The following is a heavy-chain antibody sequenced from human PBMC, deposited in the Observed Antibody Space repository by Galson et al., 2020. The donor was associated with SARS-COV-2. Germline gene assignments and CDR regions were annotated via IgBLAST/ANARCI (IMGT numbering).Heavy chain of an antibody. V-gene: IGHV3-21*01. J-gene: IGHJ4*02. D-gene: IGHD3-16*02. CDR2: ISGRSRYI. CDR1: GFPFNDNH. Sequence: ESPKIPRAASGFPFNDNHMTWVRQAPGRGPEWVSGISGRSRYIYYADSWKGRFTISRDNAKNSLYLQMNSLRAEDTAVYYCVRDLPDPYDYLWGRYPLPDFWGQGTVVTVSS. CDR3: VRDLPDPYDYLWGRYPLPDF.